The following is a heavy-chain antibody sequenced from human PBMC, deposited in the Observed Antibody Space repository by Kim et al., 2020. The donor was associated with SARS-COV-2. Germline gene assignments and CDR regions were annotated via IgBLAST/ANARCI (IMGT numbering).Heavy chain of an antibody. CDR3: ARGPARRGHYYYYGMDV. Sequence: LKSRVTISVDTSKNQFSLKLSSVTAADTAVYYCARGPARRGHYYYYGMDVWGQGTTVTVSS. J-gene: IGHJ6*02. V-gene: IGHV4-34*01. D-gene: IGHD6-6*01.